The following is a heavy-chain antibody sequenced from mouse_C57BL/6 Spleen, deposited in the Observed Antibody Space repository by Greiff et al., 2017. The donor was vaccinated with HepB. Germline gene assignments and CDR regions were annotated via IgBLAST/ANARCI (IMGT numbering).Heavy chain of an antibody. CDR3: ARHAEVRSSFDY. J-gene: IGHJ2*01. Sequence: VKLVESGAELVKPGASVKLSCKASGYTFTEYTIHWVKQRSGQGLEWIGWFYPGSGSIKYNEKFKDKATLTADKSSSTVYMELSRLTSEDSAVYFCARHAEVRSSFDYWGQGTTFTVSS. CDR2: FYPGSGSI. D-gene: IGHD2-14*01. CDR1: GYTFTEYT. V-gene: IGHV1-62-2*01.